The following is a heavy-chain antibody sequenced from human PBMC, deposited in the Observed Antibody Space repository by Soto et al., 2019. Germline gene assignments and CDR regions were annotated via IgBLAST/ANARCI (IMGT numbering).Heavy chain of an antibody. CDR2: ISGSGGST. J-gene: IGHJ3*02. CDR1: GFTFSSYA. Sequence: GGSLRLSCAASGFTFSSYAMSWVRQAPGKGLEWVSAISGSGGSTYYADSVKGRFTISRDNSKNTLYLQMNSLRAEDTAVYYCAKDWYGIVVVVAAMGPDAFDIWGQGTMVTVSS. CDR3: AKDWYGIVVVVAAMGPDAFDI. V-gene: IGHV3-23*01. D-gene: IGHD2-15*01.